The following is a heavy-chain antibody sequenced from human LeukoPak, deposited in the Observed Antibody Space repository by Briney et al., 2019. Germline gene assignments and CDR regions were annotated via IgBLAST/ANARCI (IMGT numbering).Heavy chain of an antibody. CDR1: GYTFTSYG. J-gene: IGHJ6*02. CDR3: ARDRGSSGYWSSVLDYYYYGMDV. Sequence: ASVKVSCKASGYTFTSYGISWVRQAPGQGLEWMGWISAYNGNTNYAQKLQGRVTTTTDTSTRTAYMELRSLRSDDTAVYYCARDRGSSGYWSSVLDYYYYGMDVWGQGTTVTVSS. V-gene: IGHV1-18*01. D-gene: IGHD3-22*01. CDR2: ISAYNGNT.